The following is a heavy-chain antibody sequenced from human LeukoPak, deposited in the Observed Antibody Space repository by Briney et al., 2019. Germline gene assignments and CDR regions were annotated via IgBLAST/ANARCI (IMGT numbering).Heavy chain of an antibody. J-gene: IGHJ3*02. V-gene: IGHV1-24*01. Sequence: GASVKVSCKVSGYTLTELSMHWVRQAPGKGLEWMGGFDPEDGETIYAQKFRGRVTMTEDTSTDTAYMELSSLRSEDTAVYYCATDPNDYVWGSFDIWGQGTMVTVSS. D-gene: IGHD3-16*01. CDR2: FDPEDGET. CDR3: ATDPNDYVWGSFDI. CDR1: GYTLTELS.